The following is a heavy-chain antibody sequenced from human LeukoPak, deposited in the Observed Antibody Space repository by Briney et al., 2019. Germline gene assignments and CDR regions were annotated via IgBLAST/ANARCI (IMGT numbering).Heavy chain of an antibody. J-gene: IGHJ4*02. CDR1: GFIFSSHW. D-gene: IGHD3-3*01. CDR3: ARDGSPIDFWSGYVY. V-gene: IGHV3-7*01. Sequence: GGSLRLSCAASGFIFSSHWMSWVRQVPGKGLEWVANIKQDGSEKYYVDSVKGRFTISRDNAKNSLYLQMNSLRAGDTAVYYCARDGSPIDFWSGYVYWGQGTLVNVSS. CDR2: IKQDGSEK.